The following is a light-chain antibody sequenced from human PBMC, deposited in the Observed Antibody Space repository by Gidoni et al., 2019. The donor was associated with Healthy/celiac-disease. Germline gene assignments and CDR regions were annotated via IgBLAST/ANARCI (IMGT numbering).Light chain of an antibody. CDR2: GAS. Sequence: VLTQSPGPLSLSPGERATLSCRASQSVSSSYLAWYQQKPGQAPRLLIYGASSRATGIPDRFSGSGSGTDFTLTISRLEPEDFAVYYCQQYGSSPWTFGQGTKVEIK. J-gene: IGKJ1*01. CDR1: QSVSSSY. V-gene: IGKV3-20*01. CDR3: QQYGSSPWT.